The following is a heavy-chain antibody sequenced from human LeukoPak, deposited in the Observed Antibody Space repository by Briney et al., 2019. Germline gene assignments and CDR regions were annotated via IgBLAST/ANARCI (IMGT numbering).Heavy chain of an antibody. J-gene: IGHJ4*02. CDR1: GGSISSYY. V-gene: IGHV4-34*01. CDR2: INHSGST. CDR3: ARGVRSYYDSSGYLTYFDY. D-gene: IGHD3-22*01. Sequence: TSETLSLTCTVSGGSISSYYWGWIRQPPGKGLEWIGEINHSGSTNYNPSLKSRVAISVDTSKNQFSLKLSSVTAADTAVYYCARGVRSYYDSSGYLTYFDYWGQGTLVTVSS.